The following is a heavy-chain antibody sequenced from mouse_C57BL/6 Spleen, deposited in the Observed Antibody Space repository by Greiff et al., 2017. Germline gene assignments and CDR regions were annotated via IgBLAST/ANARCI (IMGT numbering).Heavy chain of an antibody. Sequence: EVQGVESGGGLVKPGGSLKLSCAASGFTFSDYGMHWVRQAPEKGLEWVAYISSGSSTIYYADTVKGRFTISRDNAKNTLFLQMTSLRSEDTAMYYCARDLSWFAYWGQGTLVTVSA. J-gene: IGHJ3*01. CDR2: ISSGSSTI. CDR3: ARDLSWFAY. V-gene: IGHV5-17*01. CDR1: GFTFSDYG.